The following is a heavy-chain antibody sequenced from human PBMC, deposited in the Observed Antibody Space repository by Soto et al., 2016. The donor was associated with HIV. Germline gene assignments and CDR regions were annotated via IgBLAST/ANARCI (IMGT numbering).Heavy chain of an antibody. CDR3: ARELRSYNYDSELDY. CDR2: IKQDGSEE. V-gene: IGHV3-7*04. Sequence: EVQLVESGGGLVQPGGSLRLSCVASGFTFSRYWMTWVRQAPGKGLEWVANIKQDGSEEYYVDSVKGRFTISRDNANNTLYLQMDSLRAEDTAVYYRARELRSYNYDSELDYWGQGTLVIVSS. J-gene: IGHJ4*02. D-gene: IGHD5-18*01. CDR1: GFTFSRYW.